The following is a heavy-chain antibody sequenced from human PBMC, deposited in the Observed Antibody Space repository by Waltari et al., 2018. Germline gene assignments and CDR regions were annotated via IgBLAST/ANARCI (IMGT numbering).Heavy chain of an antibody. CDR1: GYTLTSYE. CDR3: ARQSFYYDSSGSQPPDY. Sequence: QVQLVQSGAEVKKPGASVRVSCKASGYTLTSYEMHRVRQAPGQRLEWMGRINAGNGDTKYSQKFQGRVTLSRDTSASTAYMYLSSLRSEDAAIYYCARQSFYYDSSGSQPPDYWGQGTLVTVSS. D-gene: IGHD3-22*01. CDR2: INAGNGDT. V-gene: IGHV1-3*01. J-gene: IGHJ4*02.